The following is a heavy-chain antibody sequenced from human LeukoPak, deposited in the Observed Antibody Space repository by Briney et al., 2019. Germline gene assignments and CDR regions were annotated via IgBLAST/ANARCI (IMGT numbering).Heavy chain of an antibody. CDR1: GYTFTSYG. V-gene: IGHV1-18*01. CDR3: ARERRLYYDSSGYYYGAFDI. J-gene: IGHJ3*02. CDR2: ISAYNGNT. D-gene: IGHD3-22*01. Sequence: XASGYTFTSYGISWVRQAPGQGLEWMGWISAYNGNTNYAQKLQGRVTMTTDTSTSTAYMELRSLRSDDTAVYYCARERRLYYDSSGYYYGAFDIWGQGTMVTVSS.